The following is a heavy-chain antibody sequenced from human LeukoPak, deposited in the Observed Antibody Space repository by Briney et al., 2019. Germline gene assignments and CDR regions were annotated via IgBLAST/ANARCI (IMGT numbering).Heavy chain of an antibody. Sequence: SETLSLTCAVYGGSFSAHYWSCLRQPPGKGLEWIGEIDHRGFTNYNPSLTSRVTISVDTSNNQFSLRLTSVTAADTAVYYCASGQTYLDDWGQETLVTVSS. J-gene: IGHJ4*02. V-gene: IGHV4-34*01. CDR2: IDHRGFT. CDR1: GGSFSAHY. CDR3: ASGQTYLDD.